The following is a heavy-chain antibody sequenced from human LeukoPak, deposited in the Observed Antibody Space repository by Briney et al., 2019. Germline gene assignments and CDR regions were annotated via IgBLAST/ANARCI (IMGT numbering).Heavy chain of an antibody. D-gene: IGHD3-16*01. J-gene: IGHJ5*02. CDR3: AYTNNLYH. CDR1: GFTFSSYE. Sequence: PGGSLRLSCAASGFTFSSYEMNWVRQAPGQGLEWVANIKHDGSEKYYVDSVKGRFTISREDGKNSLSLQMNNVRAEDTAVYYCAYTNNLYHWGQGTLVVVSS. V-gene: IGHV3-7*01. CDR2: IKHDGSEK.